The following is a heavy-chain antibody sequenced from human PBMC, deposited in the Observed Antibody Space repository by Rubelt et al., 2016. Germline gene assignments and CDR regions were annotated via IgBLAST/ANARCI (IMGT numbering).Heavy chain of an antibody. V-gene: IGHV5-51*01. CDR2: ISPGDSDT. Sequence: EVQLVQSGAEVKKPGASLKISCKGSGYSFTSYWIGWVRQMPGKGLEWMGMISPGDSDTRYSPSFQGHVTISAYKSISTAYLQLISLKASDTAMYYCARVTTVTNDNWFDPWGQGTLVTVSS. CDR1: GYSFTSYW. CDR3: ARVTTVTNDNWFDP. J-gene: IGHJ5*02. D-gene: IGHD4-17*01.